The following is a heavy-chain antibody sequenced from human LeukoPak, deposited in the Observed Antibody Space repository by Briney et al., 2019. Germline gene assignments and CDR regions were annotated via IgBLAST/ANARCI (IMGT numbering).Heavy chain of an antibody. CDR3: AHFKGGSFDF. Sequence: PSETLSLTCTVSGGSISSSNYYWGWIRQPPGKGLEWIGSIYYSGNTYYNPSLKSRVTISVDTSKNQFSLKLTSVTAAGTAVYYCAHFKGGSFDFWGQGTMVTVSS. CDR1: GGSISSSNYY. V-gene: IGHV4-39*01. CDR2: IYYSGNT. D-gene: IGHD1-26*01. J-gene: IGHJ3*01.